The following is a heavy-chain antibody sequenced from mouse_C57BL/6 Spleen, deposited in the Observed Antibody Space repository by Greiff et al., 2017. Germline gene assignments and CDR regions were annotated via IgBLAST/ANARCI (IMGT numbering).Heavy chain of an antibody. Sequence: EVKLVESGGGLVKPGGSLKLSCAASGFTFSSYAMSWVRQTPEKRLAWVATISDGGSYTYYPDNVKGRFTISRDNAKNNLYLQMSHLKSEDTAMYYCARGVGGYYAFAYWGQGTLVTVAA. J-gene: IGHJ3*01. CDR1: GFTFSSYA. CDR2: ISDGGSYT. D-gene: IGHD2-3*01. CDR3: ARGVGGYYAFAY. V-gene: IGHV5-4*03.